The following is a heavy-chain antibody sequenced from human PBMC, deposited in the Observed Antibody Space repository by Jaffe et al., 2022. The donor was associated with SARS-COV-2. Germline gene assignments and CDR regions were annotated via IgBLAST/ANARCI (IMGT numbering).Heavy chain of an antibody. CDR3: ARLYSGRPNWFDP. V-gene: IGHV4-39*01. J-gene: IGHJ5*02. CDR1: GGSVSSSNFY. D-gene: IGHD5-12*01. CDR2: IHYTGST. Sequence: QLQLQESGPGLVKPSGTLSLTCTVSGGSVSSSNFYWGWIRQPPGKGLEWFGSIHYTGSTYYNPSLRSRVTISVDTSRNQFSVKLNSVTAADTAVYYCARLYSGRPNWFDPWGQGTLVTVSS.